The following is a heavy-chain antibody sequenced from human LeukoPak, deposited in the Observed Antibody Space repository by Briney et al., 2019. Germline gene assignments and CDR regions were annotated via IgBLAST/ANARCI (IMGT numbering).Heavy chain of an antibody. CDR1: GFTLGSHD. CDR2: VSSGFHA. V-gene: IGHV3-13*01. D-gene: IGHD5-18*01. Sequence: PGGSLRLSCTASGFTLGSHDMHWVRQIPGQGLEWVAAVSSGFHAFFADSVQDRFTVPREDARNSLYLQMNSLRAGDTAVYYCVREARGYHYTYFDYWGQGTLVTVSS. J-gene: IGHJ4*02. CDR3: VREARGYHYTYFDY.